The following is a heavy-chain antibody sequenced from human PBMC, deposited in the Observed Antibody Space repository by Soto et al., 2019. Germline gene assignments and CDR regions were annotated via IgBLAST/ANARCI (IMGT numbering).Heavy chain of an antibody. CDR3: ARGEDDYHGMDV. CDR1: GGSISSGGYY. Sequence: SETLSLTCTVSGGSISSGGYYWSWIRQRPGNGLEWIGYIYDSGNTYYSPSLKSRVTISVDTSQNHFSLKLTSMTAADTAMYYCARGEDDYHGMDVWGQGTTVTVSS. J-gene: IGHJ6*02. CDR2: IYDSGNT. V-gene: IGHV4-31*03.